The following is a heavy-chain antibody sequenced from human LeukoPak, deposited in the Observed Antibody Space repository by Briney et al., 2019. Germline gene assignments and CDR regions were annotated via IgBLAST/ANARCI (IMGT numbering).Heavy chain of an antibody. J-gene: IGHJ4*02. Sequence: PSETLSLTCTVSGGSISNYYWNWIRQPPGKGLEWIGYIYYTGSTNYNPSLKSRVTMSVDTSKNQFSLNLRSVTPEDTAVYYCARLLPGTMNFDYWGQGTLVTVSS. CDR1: GGSISNYY. CDR2: IYYTGST. CDR3: ARLLPGTMNFDY. D-gene: IGHD1-1*01. V-gene: IGHV4-59*01.